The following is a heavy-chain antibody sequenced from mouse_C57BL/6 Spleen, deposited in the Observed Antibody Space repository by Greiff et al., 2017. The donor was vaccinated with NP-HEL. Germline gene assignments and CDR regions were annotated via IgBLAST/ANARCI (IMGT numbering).Heavy chain of an antibody. CDR3: ARPDGYDEGFAY. J-gene: IGHJ3*01. D-gene: IGHD2-2*01. CDR2: IYPGDGDT. V-gene: IGHV1-80*01. CDR1: GYAFSSYW. Sequence: QVQLKQSGAELVKPGASVKISCKASGYAFSSYWMNWVKQRPGRGLEWIGQIYPGDGDTNYNGKFKGKATLTADKSSSTAYMQLSSLTSEDSAVYFCARPDGYDEGFAYWGQGTLVTVSA.